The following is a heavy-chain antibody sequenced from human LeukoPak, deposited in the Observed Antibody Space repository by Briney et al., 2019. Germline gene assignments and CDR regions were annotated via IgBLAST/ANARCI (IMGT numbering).Heavy chain of an antibody. CDR2: ISRSGDYT. CDR3: AKDRNDSGDYAFDY. J-gene: IGHJ4*02. V-gene: IGHV3-23*01. CDR1: GFNFGGYV. Sequence: GGSLRLSCAASGFNFGGYVMSWVRQAPGKGLEWVSVISRSGDYTKYADSVKGRFTISRDNSKNTLSLQVSGLRAEDTAIYYCAKDRNDSGDYAFDYWGQGILASVSS. D-gene: IGHD4-17*01.